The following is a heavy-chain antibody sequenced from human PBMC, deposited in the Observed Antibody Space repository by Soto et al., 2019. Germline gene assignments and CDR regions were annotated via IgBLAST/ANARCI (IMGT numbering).Heavy chain of an antibody. Sequence: QVQLVQSGAEVKKPGSSVKVSCKASGGTFSSYTISWVRQAPGQGLEWMGRIIPILGIANYAQKFQGRVTITADKSTSTADRVLRSLRSEDTAVYYCARDGGGVVVPAADWYFDLWGRGTLVTVSS. CDR3: ARDGGGVVVPAADWYFDL. CDR1: GGTFSSYT. V-gene: IGHV1-69*08. D-gene: IGHD2-2*01. J-gene: IGHJ2*01. CDR2: IIPILGIA.